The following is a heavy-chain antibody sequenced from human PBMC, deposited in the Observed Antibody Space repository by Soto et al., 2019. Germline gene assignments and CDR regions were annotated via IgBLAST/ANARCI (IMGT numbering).Heavy chain of an antibody. V-gene: IGHV1-69*06. D-gene: IGHD3-10*01. Sequence: SVKVSCKASGGTFSSYAISWVRQAPGQGLEWMGGIIPIFGTANYAQKFQGRVTITADKSASTAYMELSSLRSEDTAVYYCARADGYYGSGSYSMIAPDGYYYYGMDVWGQGTTVTVSS. CDR3: ARADGYYGSGSYSMIAPDGYYYYGMDV. CDR1: GGTFSSYA. CDR2: IIPIFGTA. J-gene: IGHJ6*02.